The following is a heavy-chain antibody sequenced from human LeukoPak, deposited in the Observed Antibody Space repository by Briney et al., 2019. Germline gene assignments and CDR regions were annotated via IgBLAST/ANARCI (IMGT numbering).Heavy chain of an antibody. J-gene: IGHJ4*02. D-gene: IGHD2-21*02. CDR2: ISYDGSNK. CDR3: ARALVVVTAKQDY. V-gene: IGHV3-30*04. CDR1: GFTFSSYA. Sequence: GGSLRLSCAASGFTFSSYAMHWVRQAPGKGLEWVAVISYDGSNKYYADSVKGRFTISRDNSKNTLHLQMNSLRAEDTAVYYCARALVVVTAKQDYWGQGTLVTVSS.